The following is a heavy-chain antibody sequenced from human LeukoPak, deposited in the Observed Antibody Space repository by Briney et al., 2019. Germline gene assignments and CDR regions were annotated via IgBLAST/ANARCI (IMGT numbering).Heavy chain of an antibody. CDR2: TYYRSRWYN. D-gene: IGHD1-26*01. CDR3: ARSLNSGSYSAFDY. V-gene: IGHV6-1*01. CDR1: GDSVSSNSAA. Sequence: SQTLSLTCAISGDSVSSNSAAWNWIRQSPSRGLEWLGRTYYRSRWYNDYVVSVKSRITINPDTSKNQFSLQLSSVTPGDTAVYYCARSLNSGSYSAFDYWGQGTLVTVSS. J-gene: IGHJ4*02.